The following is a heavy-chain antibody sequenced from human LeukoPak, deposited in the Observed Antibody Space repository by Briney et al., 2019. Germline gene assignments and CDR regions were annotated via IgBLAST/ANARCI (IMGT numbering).Heavy chain of an antibody. V-gene: IGHV1-18*01. D-gene: IGHD4-17*01. J-gene: IGHJ6*03. CDR3: ARLGSTVTTYYYYMDV. Sequence: ASVKVSCEASGYTFTSYGISWVRQAPGQGLEWMGGISVYSGNTNYAQKLQGRVTMTTDTSTSTAYMELRSLRSDDTAVYYCARLGSTVTTYYYYMDVGGKGTTVTVSS. CDR1: GYTFTSYG. CDR2: ISVYSGNT.